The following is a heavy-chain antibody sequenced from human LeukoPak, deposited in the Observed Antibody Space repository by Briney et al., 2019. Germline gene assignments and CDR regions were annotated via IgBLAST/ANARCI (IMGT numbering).Heavy chain of an antibody. CDR3: AKRRSGWYFIDY. CDR2: ITGSANST. J-gene: IGHJ4*02. V-gene: IGHV3-23*01. D-gene: IGHD6-19*01. Sequence: PGGSLRLSCAASGFTFSNYAMSWVRQAPWKGLEWVSAITGSANSTFYADSVKGRFSVSRDNSKNTLYLRMNSLRAGDTAVYYCAKRRSGWYFIDYWGQGTLVTVSS. CDR1: GFTFSNYA.